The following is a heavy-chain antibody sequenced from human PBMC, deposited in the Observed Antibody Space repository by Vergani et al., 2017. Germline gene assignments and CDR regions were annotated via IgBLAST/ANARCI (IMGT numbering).Heavy chain of an antibody. V-gene: IGHV4-30-4*08. CDR2: IYYSGRT. Sequence: QVQLQESGPGLVKPSQTLSLTCTVSGGSISSGDYYWSWIRQPPGKGLEWIGYIYYSGRTDYNPSLESRVTISVDTSKNTFSLKLNSVTAADTAIYYCARDSAVGGTFDSWGQGTLVSVSS. CDR1: GGSISSGDYY. J-gene: IGHJ4*02. CDR3: ARDSAVGGTFDS. D-gene: IGHD1-26*01.